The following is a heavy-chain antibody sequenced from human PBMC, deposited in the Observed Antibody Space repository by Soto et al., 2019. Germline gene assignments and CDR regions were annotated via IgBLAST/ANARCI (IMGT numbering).Heavy chain of an antibody. CDR2: IYSAGSA. CDR3: AKVHIIGYHDFEY. D-gene: IGHD6-25*01. J-gene: IGHJ4*02. V-gene: IGHV3-66*01. Sequence: PVGSLRLSCAASGFTVSTYHMSWVRQAPGKGLEWVSVIYSAGSADFADSVKVRFTISRDNSKNTLYLQMSSLRAEDTAVYYCAKVHIIGYHDFEYSGQGTVVTDSS. CDR1: GFTVSTYH.